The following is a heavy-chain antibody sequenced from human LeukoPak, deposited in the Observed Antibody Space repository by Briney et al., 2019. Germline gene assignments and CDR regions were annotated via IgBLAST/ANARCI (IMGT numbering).Heavy chain of an antibody. D-gene: IGHD2-15*01. CDR1: GFTFSSYS. V-gene: IGHV3-21*01. CDR2: ISSSGSYI. J-gene: IGHJ6*04. Sequence: PGGSLRLSCAASGFTFSSYSMNWVRQAPGKGLEWVSSISSSGSYIYYADSMKGRFTISRDNAKNSLYLQMHSLRAEDTGVYYCASATLRCSGGSCYEMDVWGKGTTVTVSS. CDR3: ASATLRCSGGSCYEMDV.